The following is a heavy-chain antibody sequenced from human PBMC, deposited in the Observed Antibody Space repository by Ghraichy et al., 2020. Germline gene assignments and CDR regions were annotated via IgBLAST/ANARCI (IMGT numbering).Heavy chain of an antibody. CDR2: INPNSGGT. V-gene: IGHV1-2*06. D-gene: IGHD2-2*01. CDR3: ARRDCSSTSCPRGGWFDP. CDR1: GYTFTGYY. J-gene: IGHJ5*02. Sequence: ASVKVSCKASGYTFTGYYMHWVRQAPGQGLEWMGRINPNSGGTNYAQKFQGRVTMTRDTSISTAYMELSRLRSDDTAVYYCARRDCSSTSCPRGGWFDPWGQGTLVTVSS.